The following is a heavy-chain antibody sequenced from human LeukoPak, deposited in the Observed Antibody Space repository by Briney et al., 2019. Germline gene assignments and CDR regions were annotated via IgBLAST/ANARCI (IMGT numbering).Heavy chain of an antibody. J-gene: IGHJ4*02. CDR1: GGFISGYY. CDR3: ARGERLGLDH. D-gene: IGHD6-6*01. Sequence: SETLSLTCTVSGGFISGYYWSWIRQPPGKGLEWVGYIFYTGGTNYNPSLKSRVTISVDTSKNQFSLKLSSVTAADTAVYYCARGERLGLDHWGQGTLVTVSS. CDR2: IFYTGGT. V-gene: IGHV4-59*01.